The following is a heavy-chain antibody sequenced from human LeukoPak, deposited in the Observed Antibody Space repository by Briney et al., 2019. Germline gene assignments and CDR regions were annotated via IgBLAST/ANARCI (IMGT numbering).Heavy chain of an antibody. Sequence: GGSLRLSCAASGFTFSSYGMHWVRQAPGKGLEWVAVISYDGSNKYYADSVKGRCTISRDNSKNTLYLQMNSLRAEDTAVYYCARRAGAYSHPYDYWGQGTLVTVSS. CDR2: ISYDGSNK. D-gene: IGHD4/OR15-4a*01. J-gene: IGHJ4*02. V-gene: IGHV3-30*03. CDR3: ARRAGAYSHPYDY. CDR1: GFTFSSYG.